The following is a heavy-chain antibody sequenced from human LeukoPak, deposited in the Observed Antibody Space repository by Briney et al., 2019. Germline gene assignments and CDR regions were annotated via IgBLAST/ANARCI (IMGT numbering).Heavy chain of an antibody. V-gene: IGHV4-59*08. Sequence: PSETLSLTCTVSGGSISSYYWSWIRQPPGKGLEWIGYIYYSGSTNYNPSLKSRVTISVDTSKNQFSLKLSSVTAADTAVYYCARHRYYGSGSYPYDAFDIWGQGTMVTVSS. CDR1: GGSISSYY. CDR3: ARHRYYGSGSYPYDAFDI. CDR2: IYYSGST. J-gene: IGHJ3*02. D-gene: IGHD3-10*01.